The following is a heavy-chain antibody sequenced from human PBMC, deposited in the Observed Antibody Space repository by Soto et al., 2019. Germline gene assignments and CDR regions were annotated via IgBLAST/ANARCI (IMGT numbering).Heavy chain of an antibody. CDR1: GDSVSSNSAA. CDR2: TYYRSKWYN. CDR3: ARVGNYDFWSGYYYYYYGMDV. J-gene: IGHJ6*02. Sequence: SQTLSLTCAISGDSVSSNSAAWNWIRQSPSRGLEWLGRTYYRSKWYNDYAVSVKSRITINPDTSKNQFSLQLNSVTPEDTAVYYCARVGNYDFWSGYYYYYYGMDVWGQGTTVTVSS. V-gene: IGHV6-1*01. D-gene: IGHD3-3*01.